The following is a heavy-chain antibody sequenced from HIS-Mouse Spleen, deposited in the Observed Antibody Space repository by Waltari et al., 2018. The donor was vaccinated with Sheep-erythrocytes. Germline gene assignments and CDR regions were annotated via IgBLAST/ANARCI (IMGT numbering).Heavy chain of an antibody. J-gene: IGHJ4*02. D-gene: IGHD7-27*01. CDR1: GGSISSGGYY. V-gene: IGHV4-31*03. CDR2: IYYSGST. Sequence: KPSHTLSLTCTVSGGSISSGGYYWSWIRQNPGKGMEWIGYIYYSGSTYYNPSLKSRVTISVDTSKNQFSLKLSSVTAADTAVYYCARDRLGIFGYWGQGTLVTVSS. CDR3: ARDRLGIFGY.